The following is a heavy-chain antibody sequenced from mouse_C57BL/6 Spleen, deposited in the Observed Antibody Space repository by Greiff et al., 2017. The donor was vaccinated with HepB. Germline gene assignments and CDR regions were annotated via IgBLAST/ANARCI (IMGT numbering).Heavy chain of an antibody. CDR2: IDPETGGT. V-gene: IGHV1-15*01. Sequence: QVQLQQSGAELVRPGASVTLSCKASGYTFTDYEMHWVKQTPVHGLEWIGAIDPETGGTAYNQKFKGKAILTADKSSSTAYMELRSLTSEDSAVYYCTRRGAYYGSSWFAYWGQGTLVTVSA. CDR1: GYTFTDYE. D-gene: IGHD1-1*01. J-gene: IGHJ3*01. CDR3: TRRGAYYGSSWFAY.